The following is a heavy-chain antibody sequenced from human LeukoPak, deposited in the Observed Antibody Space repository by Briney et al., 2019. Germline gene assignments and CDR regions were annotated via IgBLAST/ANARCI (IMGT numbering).Heavy chain of an antibody. CDR2: IYHSGST. V-gene: IGHV4-38-2*01. D-gene: IGHD3-22*01. CDR3: ARSWKWLFHY. CDR1: GYSISSGYY. J-gene: IGHJ4*02. Sequence: PSETLSLTCAVSGYSISSGYYRGWIRQPPGKGLEWIGSIYHSGSTYYNPSLESRVTISVDTSKNQFSLKLSSVTAADTAVYYCARSWKWLFHYWGQGTLVTVSS.